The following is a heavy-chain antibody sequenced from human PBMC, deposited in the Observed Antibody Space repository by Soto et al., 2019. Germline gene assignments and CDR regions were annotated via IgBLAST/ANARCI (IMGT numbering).Heavy chain of an antibody. D-gene: IGHD1-1*01. Sequence: GASVKVSCKASGYTFSTYGISWVRQAPGQGLEWMGWISAYNGNTNYAQKLQGRVTMTTDTSTSTAYMELRSLRSDDTAVYYCARENRPVQLERGFDPWGQGTLVTVSP. V-gene: IGHV1-18*01. J-gene: IGHJ5*02. CDR2: ISAYNGNT. CDR3: ARENRPVQLERGFDP. CDR1: GYTFSTYG.